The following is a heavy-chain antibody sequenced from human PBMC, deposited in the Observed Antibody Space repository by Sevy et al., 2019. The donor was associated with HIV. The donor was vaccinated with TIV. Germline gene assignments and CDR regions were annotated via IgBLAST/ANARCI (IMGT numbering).Heavy chain of an antibody. CDR3: GRDLAYDFWSGYYPFAFDI. D-gene: IGHD3-3*01. CDR2: ISSSSSTI. Sequence: GGSLRLSCAASGFTFSSYSMNWVRQAPGKGLEWVSYISSSSSTIYYADSVKGRFTISRDNAKNSMYLQINSLRAEDTAVCYCGRDLAYDFWSGYYPFAFDIWGQGTMVTVSS. V-gene: IGHV3-48*01. CDR1: GFTFSSYS. J-gene: IGHJ3*02.